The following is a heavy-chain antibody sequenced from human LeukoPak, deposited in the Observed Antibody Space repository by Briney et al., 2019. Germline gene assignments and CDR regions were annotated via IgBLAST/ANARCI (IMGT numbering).Heavy chain of an antibody. CDR1: GFTFSSYA. CDR3: AKDHRPGIAAAGTGGFDY. V-gene: IGHV3-23*01. Sequence: GGSLRLSCAASGFTFSSYAMSWVGQAPGKGLDWVSAISGSGGSTYYADSVKGRFTISRDNSKNTLYLQMNSLRAEDTAVYYCAKDHRPGIAAAGTGGFDYWGQGTLVTVSS. CDR2: ISGSGGST. D-gene: IGHD6-13*01. J-gene: IGHJ4*02.